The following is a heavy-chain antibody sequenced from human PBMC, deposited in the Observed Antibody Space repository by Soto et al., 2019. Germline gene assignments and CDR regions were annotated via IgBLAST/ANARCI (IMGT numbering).Heavy chain of an antibody. J-gene: IGHJ3*02. CDR1: GFSFGTYV. CDR3: AMTRLYDTGTNDYHRDALDI. CDR2: ISGSGGRV. D-gene: IGHD3-22*01. V-gene: IGHV3-23*01. Sequence: EVQLLESGGGMVEPRGSLKLSCAASGFSFGTYVMNWVRQAPGKGLEWVSGISGSGGRVYSGDSVKGRFTISRDNSRNTLYLQMNSLRAEDTAIYYCAMTRLYDTGTNDYHRDALDIWGQGTQVIVSS.